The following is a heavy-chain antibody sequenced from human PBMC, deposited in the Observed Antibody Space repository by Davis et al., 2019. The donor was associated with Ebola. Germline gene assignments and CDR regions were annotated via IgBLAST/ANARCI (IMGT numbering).Heavy chain of an antibody. D-gene: IGHD6-13*01. CDR1: GGSVSSGSYY. CDR3: ARDSSSWPRGYFDY. J-gene: IGHJ4*02. V-gene: IGHV4-61*01. Sequence: PSETLSLTCTVSGGSVSSGSYYWSWIRQPPGKGLEWIGYIYYSGSTNYNPSLKSRVTISVDTSKNQFSLKLSSVTAADTAVYYCARDSSSWPRGYFDYWGQGTLVTVSS. CDR2: IYYSGST.